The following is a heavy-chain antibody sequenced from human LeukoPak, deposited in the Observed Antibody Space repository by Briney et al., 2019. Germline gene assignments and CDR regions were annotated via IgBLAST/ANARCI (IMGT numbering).Heavy chain of an antibody. Sequence: SQTLSLTCAISGDSVSSNSAAWNWIRQSPSRGLEWLGRTYYRSKWYNDYAVSVKSRITVNPDTSKNQFSLQLNSVTPEDTAVYYCARDRVYIVVVPAALNYYYMDVWGKGTTVTISS. CDR2: TYYRSKWYN. V-gene: IGHV6-1*01. J-gene: IGHJ6*03. CDR1: GDSVSSNSAA. D-gene: IGHD2-2*01. CDR3: ARDRVYIVVVPAALNYYYMDV.